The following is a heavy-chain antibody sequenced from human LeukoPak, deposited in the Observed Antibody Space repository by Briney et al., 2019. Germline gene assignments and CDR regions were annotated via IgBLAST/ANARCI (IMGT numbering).Heavy chain of an antibody. D-gene: IGHD3-22*01. Sequence: PGGSLRLSCAASGFTFSKSAMSWVRQAPGKGPEWVSAISGSGGSTYYADSVKGRFTISRDNSKNTLYLQMNSLRAEDTAVYYCAKVMILDYYDSSGSYWGQGTLVTVSS. J-gene: IGHJ4*02. CDR2: ISGSGGST. CDR3: AKVMILDYYDSSGSY. CDR1: GFTFSKSA. V-gene: IGHV3-23*01.